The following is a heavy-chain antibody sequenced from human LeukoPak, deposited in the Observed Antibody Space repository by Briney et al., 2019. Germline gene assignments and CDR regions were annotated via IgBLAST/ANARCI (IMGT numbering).Heavy chain of an antibody. CDR2: IYYSGST. D-gene: IGHD6-19*01. V-gene: IGHV4-30-4*08. CDR3: ARGQWLVPVVYFDY. J-gene: IGHJ4*02. Sequence: SQTLSLTCTVSGGSISSGDYYWSWIRQPPGKGLEWIGYIYYSGSTYYNPSLKSRVTISVDTSKNQFSVKLSSVTAADTAVYYCARGQWLVPVVYFDYWGQGTLVTVSS. CDR1: GGSISSGDYY.